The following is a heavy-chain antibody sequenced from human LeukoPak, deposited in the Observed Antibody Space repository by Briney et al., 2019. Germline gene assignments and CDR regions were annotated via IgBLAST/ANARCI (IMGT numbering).Heavy chain of an antibody. CDR3: ARDYPQYRNRGYSGYGTFDY. CDR1: GYTFTKFG. Sequence: ASVKVSCKASGYTFTKFGVSWLRQAPGHGLEWLGWFSAYNGNTNYAQNFQGRVTLTTDTSTSTAYLELTSLRSDDTAVYFCARDYPQYRNRGYSGYGTFDYWGQGTLVTVSS. J-gene: IGHJ4*02. D-gene: IGHD5-12*01. CDR2: FSAYNGNT. V-gene: IGHV1-18*01.